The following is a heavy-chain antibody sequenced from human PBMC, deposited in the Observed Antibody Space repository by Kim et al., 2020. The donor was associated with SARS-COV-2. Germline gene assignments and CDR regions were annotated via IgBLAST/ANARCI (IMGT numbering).Heavy chain of an antibody. D-gene: IGHD6-13*01. V-gene: IGHV4-59*01. Sequence: TNTTPPLKSRVTISVDTSKNQFSLKLSSVTAADTAVYYCARVAVRSSRNWFDPWGQGTLVTVSS. J-gene: IGHJ5*02. CDR3: ARVAVRSSRNWFDP. CDR2: T.